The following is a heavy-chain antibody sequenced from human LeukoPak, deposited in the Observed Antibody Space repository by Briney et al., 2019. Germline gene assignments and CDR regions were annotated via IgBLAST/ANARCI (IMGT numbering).Heavy chain of an antibody. J-gene: IGHJ4*02. CDR1: GFTFDDYW. Sequence: PGGSLRLSCGASGFTFDDYWMSWVRQAPGEGLEWISYISGSGDRIYYADSVKGRFTISRDNAKNSLYLQLNSLRAEDTAVYYCARDYAWDSYGLVLDSWGQGALVTVSS. CDR2: ISGSGDRI. D-gene: IGHD3-16*02. V-gene: IGHV3-11*01. CDR3: ARDYAWDSYGLVLDS.